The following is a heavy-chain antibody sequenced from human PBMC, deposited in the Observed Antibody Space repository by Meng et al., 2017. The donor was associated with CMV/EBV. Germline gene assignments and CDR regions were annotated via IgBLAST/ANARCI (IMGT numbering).Heavy chain of an antibody. Sequence: GESLKISCAACGFTFSSYDMHWVRQATGKGLECVSAIGTAGDTYYPGSVKGQFTISRDNSKNTLYLQINSLRAEDTAVYYCAKDPRYCSSTSCEPSDYWGQGTLVTVSS. CDR1: GFTFSSYD. V-gene: IGHV3-13*03. D-gene: IGHD2-2*01. CDR3: AKDPRYCSSTSCEPSDY. CDR2: IGTAGDT. J-gene: IGHJ4*02.